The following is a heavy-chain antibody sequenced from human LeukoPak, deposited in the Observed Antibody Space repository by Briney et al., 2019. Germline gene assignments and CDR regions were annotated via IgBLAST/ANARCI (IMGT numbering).Heavy chain of an antibody. D-gene: IGHD5-24*01. CDR3: VKDSEVATINAFDI. V-gene: IGHV3-64D*06. CDR1: GFTFSDYA. CDR2: ISSNGGST. J-gene: IGHJ3*02. Sequence: GGSLRLSCSASGFTFSDYAMHWVRQAPGKGLEYVSEISSNGGSTYYADSVKGRFTISRDNSKNTLYLQMSSLRAEDTAVYYCVKDSEVATINAFDIWGQGTMVTVSS.